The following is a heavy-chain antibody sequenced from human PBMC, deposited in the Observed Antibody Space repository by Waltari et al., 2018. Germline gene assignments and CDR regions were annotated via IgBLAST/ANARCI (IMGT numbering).Heavy chain of an antibody. CDR3: ARGLDYDSSPTPYYFDY. CDR1: GGSFSGYY. Sequence: QVQLQQWGAGLLKPSETLSLTCAVYGGSFSGYYWSWNRQPPGKGLEWIGEINQRGSTNYNPSLKSRVTISVDTSKNQFSLKLSSVTAADTAVYYCARGLDYDSSPTPYYFDYWGQGTLVTVSS. CDR2: INQRGST. D-gene: IGHD3-22*01. J-gene: IGHJ4*02. V-gene: IGHV4-34*01.